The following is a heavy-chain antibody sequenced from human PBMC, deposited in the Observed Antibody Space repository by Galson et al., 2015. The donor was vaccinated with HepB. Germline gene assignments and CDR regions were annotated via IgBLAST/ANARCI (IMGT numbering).Heavy chain of an antibody. CDR1: GFTFSSYG. Sequence: SLRLSCAASGFTFSSYGMHWVRQAPGKGLEWVAVIWYDGSNKYYADSVKGRFTISRDNSKNTLYLQMNSLRAEDTAVYYCARVSSGYSPSFDYWGQGTLVTVSS. J-gene: IGHJ4*02. CDR2: IWYDGSNK. CDR3: ARVSSGYSPSFDY. D-gene: IGHD3-22*01. V-gene: IGHV3-33*01.